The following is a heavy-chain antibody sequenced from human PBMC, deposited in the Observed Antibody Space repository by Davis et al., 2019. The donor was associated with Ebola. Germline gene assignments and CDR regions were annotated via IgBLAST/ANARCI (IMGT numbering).Heavy chain of an antibody. V-gene: IGHV4-4*02. CDR1: GGSISSSNW. J-gene: IGHJ5*02. D-gene: IGHD2-2*01. Sequence: PSETLSLTCAVSGGSISSSNWWRCVRQPPGKSLVWNGEIYHSGSTNYNPSLKSRVTISVDTSKNQFSLKLSSVTAADTAVYYCARGGCSSTSCYAKEGPWWFDPWGQGTLVTVSS. CDR3: ARGGCSSTSCYAKEGPWWFDP. CDR2: IYHSGST.